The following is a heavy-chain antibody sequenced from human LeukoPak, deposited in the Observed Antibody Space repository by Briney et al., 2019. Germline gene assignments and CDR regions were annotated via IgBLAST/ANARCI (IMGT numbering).Heavy chain of an antibody. V-gene: IGHV3-30-3*01. CDR3: SRPCPSCYYGMDV. Sequence: GGSLRLSCAASGFTFSSYAMHWVRQAPGKGLEWVAVISYDGSNKYYADSVKGRFTISRDNSKNTAYLQMNSLKTEDTAVYYCSRPCPSCYYGMDVWGQGTTVTVSS. J-gene: IGHJ6*02. CDR1: GFTFSSYA. CDR2: ISYDGSNK. D-gene: IGHD2-2*01.